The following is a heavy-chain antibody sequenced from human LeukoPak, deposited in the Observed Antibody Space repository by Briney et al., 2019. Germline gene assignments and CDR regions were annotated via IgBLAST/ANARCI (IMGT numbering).Heavy chain of an antibody. CDR3: ASFPPYMVRTDAFDI. CDR2: ISSSSSTI. Sequence: GGSLRLSCAASGFTFSSYSMNWVRQAPGKGLEWVSYISSSSSTIYYADPVKGRFTISRDNAKNSLYLQMNSLRAEDTAVYYCASFPPYMVRTDAFDIWGQGTMVTVSS. V-gene: IGHV3-48*04. CDR1: GFTFSSYS. D-gene: IGHD3-10*01. J-gene: IGHJ3*02.